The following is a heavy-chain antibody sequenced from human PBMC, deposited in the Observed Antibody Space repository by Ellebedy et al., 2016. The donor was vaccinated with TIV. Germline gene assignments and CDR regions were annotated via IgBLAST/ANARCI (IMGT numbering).Heavy chain of an antibody. J-gene: IGHJ4*02. Sequence: GESLKISCAASGFTFSSYSMNWVRQAPGKGLEWVSSISSSSSYIYYADSVKGRFTISRDNAKNSLYLQMNSLRAEDTAVYYCARDLTDYGSGREGYWGQGTLVTVSS. CDR2: ISSSSSYI. CDR3: ARDLTDYGSGREGY. V-gene: IGHV3-21*01. CDR1: GFTFSSYS. D-gene: IGHD3-10*01.